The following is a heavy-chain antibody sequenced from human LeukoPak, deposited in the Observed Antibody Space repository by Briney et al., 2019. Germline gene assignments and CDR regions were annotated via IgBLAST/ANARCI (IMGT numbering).Heavy chain of an antibody. CDR1: GFTFSSYS. Sequence: GGSLRLSCAASGFTFSSYSMNWVRQAPGKGLEWVSSISSSSSYIYYADSVKGRFTISRDNAKNSLYLQMNSLRAEDTALYYCAKVGDCSSTSCRHFDYWGQGTLVTVSS. D-gene: IGHD2-2*01. CDR2: ISSSSSYI. J-gene: IGHJ4*02. CDR3: AKVGDCSSTSCRHFDY. V-gene: IGHV3-21*04.